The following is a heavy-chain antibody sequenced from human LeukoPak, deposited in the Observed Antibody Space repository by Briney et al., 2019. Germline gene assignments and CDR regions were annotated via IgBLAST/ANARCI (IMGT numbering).Heavy chain of an antibody. J-gene: IGHJ4*02. Sequence: GASVKVSCKAPGDTLSNYGITWVRQAPGQGLEWMGWNTGYSGNTNYAQHFQGRVTMTTERSTSTAYLELRSLRSDDTAVYYCARDPQYRSGNEMDYWGQGTLVTVSS. CDR2: NTGYSGNT. V-gene: IGHV1-18*04. CDR1: GDTLSNYG. D-gene: IGHD5-18*01. CDR3: ARDPQYRSGNEMDY.